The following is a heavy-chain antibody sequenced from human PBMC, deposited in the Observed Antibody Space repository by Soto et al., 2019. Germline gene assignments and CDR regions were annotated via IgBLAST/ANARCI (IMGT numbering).Heavy chain of an antibody. CDR1: GFTFSSYG. J-gene: IGHJ6*02. CDR2: ISYDGSNK. D-gene: IGHD2-2*02. V-gene: IGHV3-30*18. CDR3: AKDDCSSTSCYTYYYYGMDV. Sequence: GGSLRLSCAASGFTFSSYGMHWVRQAPGKGLEWVAVISYDGSNKYYADSVKGRFTISRDNSKNTLYLQMNSLRAEDTAVYYCAKDDCSSTSCYTYYYYGMDVWGQGTTVTVS.